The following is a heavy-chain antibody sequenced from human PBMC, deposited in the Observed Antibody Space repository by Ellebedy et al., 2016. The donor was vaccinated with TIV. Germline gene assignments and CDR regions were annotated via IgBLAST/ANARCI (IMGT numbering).Heavy chain of an antibody. CDR2: IIPILGIA. Sequence: SVKVSCXASGGTFSSYAISWVRQAPGQGLEWMGRIIPILGIANYAQKFQGRVTITADKSTSTAYMELSSLRSEDTAVYYCAPNYYDSSGYSNDAFDIWGQGTMVTVSS. D-gene: IGHD3-22*01. CDR3: APNYYDSSGYSNDAFDI. V-gene: IGHV1-69*04. CDR1: GGTFSSYA. J-gene: IGHJ3*02.